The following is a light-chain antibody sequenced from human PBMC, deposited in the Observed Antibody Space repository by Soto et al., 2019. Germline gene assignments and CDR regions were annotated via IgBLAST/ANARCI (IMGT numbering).Light chain of an antibody. J-gene: IGLJ1*01. CDR3: SAYSAGSSLLV. CDR1: RTDIGGYDL. V-gene: IGLV2-14*01. CDR2: EVS. Sequence: QSVLTQPASVSGSPGQTITISCTGTRTDIGGYDLVSWYQHHPGKAPKLLIHEVSNRPSGISTRFSGSKSDNVASLTISGLRAEDGSDYFCSAYSAGSSLLVFGSGTKVTVL.